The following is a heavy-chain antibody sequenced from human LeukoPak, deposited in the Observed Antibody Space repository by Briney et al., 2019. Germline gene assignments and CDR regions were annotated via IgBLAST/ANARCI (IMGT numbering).Heavy chain of an antibody. Sequence: GSLRLSCAASGFTFKMYAMSWVRQAPGKGLEWVSAVCGSGLNTFYADSVKGRFTISRDNSKNTLYLQMNSLRADDTAVYFCAKDDLYCFAPTCYSVDYWGQGTLVTVSS. CDR2: VCGSGLNT. CDR1: GFTFKMYA. CDR3: AKDDLYCFAPTCYSVDY. D-gene: IGHD2-21*02. J-gene: IGHJ4*02. V-gene: IGHV3-23*01.